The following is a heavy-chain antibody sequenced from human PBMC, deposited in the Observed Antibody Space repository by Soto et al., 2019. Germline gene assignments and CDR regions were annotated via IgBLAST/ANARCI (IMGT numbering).Heavy chain of an antibody. CDR3: ARDNGRPQLGGNYYYITDV. D-gene: IGHD3-3*02. J-gene: IGHJ6*02. CDR2: IIPLFRTP. CDR1: GGTFSSSA. Sequence: QVQLVQSGAEVKEPGSSVKVSCQASGGTFSSSALSWVRQAPRQGLEWMGGIIPLFRTPDYAQQFQGRVTITADESTSTAYMELSSLRSEDTTIYYCARDNGRPQLGGNYYYITDVWGQGTTITVSS. V-gene: IGHV1-69*12.